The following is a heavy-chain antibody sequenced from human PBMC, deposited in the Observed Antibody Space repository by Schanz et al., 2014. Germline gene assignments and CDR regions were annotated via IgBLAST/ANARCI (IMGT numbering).Heavy chain of an antibody. J-gene: IGHJ4*02. CDR1: GYTFTDYY. CDR3: ARDRDQWDGNFCDF. V-gene: IGHV1-2*02. D-gene: IGHD1-26*01. CDR2: ISANSGGT. Sequence: QVQLVQSGAEVKKPGASVKVSCKASGYTFTDYYIHWVRQAPGQGLEWMGWISANSGGTNYAQKFQGRVTMTTDTSTSTVYMELRSLRSDDTAVYYCARDRDQWDGNFCDFWGQGTLVTVSS.